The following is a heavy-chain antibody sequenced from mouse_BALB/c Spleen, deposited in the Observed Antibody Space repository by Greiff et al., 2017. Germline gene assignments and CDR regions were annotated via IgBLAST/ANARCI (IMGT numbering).Heavy chain of an antibody. CDR1: GFTFTDYY. Sequence: DVMLVESGGGLVQPGGSLRLSCATSGFTFTDYYMSWVRQPPGKALEWLGFIRNKANGYTTEYSASVKGRFTISRDNSQSILYLQMNTLRAEDSATYYCARDMDYGPFAYWGQGTLVTVSA. CDR3: ARDMDYGPFAY. J-gene: IGHJ3*01. V-gene: IGHV7-3*02. D-gene: IGHD1-1*02. CDR2: IRNKANGYTT.